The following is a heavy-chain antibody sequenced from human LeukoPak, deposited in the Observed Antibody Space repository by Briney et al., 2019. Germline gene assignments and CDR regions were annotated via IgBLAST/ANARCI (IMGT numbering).Heavy chain of an antibody. CDR2: INHSGST. V-gene: IGHV4-34*01. CDR3: GRRNTIFSYYYYGMDV. CDR1: GGSFSGYY. Sequence: PSETLSLTCAVYGGSFSGYYWSWIRQPPGKGLEWSGEINHSGSTNYNPSLKSRVTISVDTSKNQFSLKLSSVTAADTSFYSSGRRNTIFSYYYYGMDVWGQGTTVTVSS. J-gene: IGHJ6*02. D-gene: IGHD3-9*01.